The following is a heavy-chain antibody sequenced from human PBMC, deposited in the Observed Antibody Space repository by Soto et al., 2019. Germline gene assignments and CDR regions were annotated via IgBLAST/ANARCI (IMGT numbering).Heavy chain of an antibody. Sequence: ASVKVSCKASGYTFTSYAMHWVRQAPGQRLEWMGWINAGNGNTKYSQKFQGRVTITRDTSASTAYMELSSLRSEDTAVYYCATTEGIEYSSSSSYYYYYYMDVWGKGTTVTVSS. J-gene: IGHJ6*03. D-gene: IGHD6-6*01. CDR1: GYTFTSYA. CDR3: ATTEGIEYSSSSSYYYYYYMDV. CDR2: INAGNGNT. V-gene: IGHV1-3*01.